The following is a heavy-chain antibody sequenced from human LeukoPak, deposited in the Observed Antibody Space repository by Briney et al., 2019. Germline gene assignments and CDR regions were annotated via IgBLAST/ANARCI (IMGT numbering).Heavy chain of an antibody. J-gene: IGHJ4*02. V-gene: IGHV4-34*01. D-gene: IGHD3-3*01. Sequence: SEALSLTCAVYGGSFSGYYWSWIRPPPGKGREWIGEINHSGSTNYNPSLKSRVTISVDTSKNQFSLKLSSVTAADTAVYYCARASPENDFFDYWGQGTLVTVSS. CDR3: ARASPENDFFDY. CDR2: INHSGST. CDR1: GGSFSGYY.